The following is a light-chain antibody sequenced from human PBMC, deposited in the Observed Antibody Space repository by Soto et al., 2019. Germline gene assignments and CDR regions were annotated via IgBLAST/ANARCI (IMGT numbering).Light chain of an antibody. Sequence: QSALTQPASVSGSPGQSITISCTGTSSDVGSYNLDSWYQQHPGKAPKLMIYEGSKRPSGISNRFSGSKSGNTASLTISGLQAEDEADYYCCSYAGSSIYVVFGGGTKVTVL. J-gene: IGLJ2*01. CDR3: CSYAGSSIYVV. V-gene: IGLV2-23*01. CDR2: EGS. CDR1: SSDVGSYNL.